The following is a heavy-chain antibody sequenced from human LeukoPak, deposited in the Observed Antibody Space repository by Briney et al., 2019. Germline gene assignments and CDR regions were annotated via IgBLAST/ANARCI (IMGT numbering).Heavy chain of an antibody. D-gene: IGHD6-19*01. CDR3: VRDRWPGLGDF. V-gene: IGHV3-66*01. J-gene: IGHJ6*02. CDR1: GFTVSENY. Sequence: PGGSLRLSCAVSGFTVSENYMSWVRQAPGRGPEWVSVLYSGGFTYYADPVKGRFTISRDNSKNTPYLQMSSLRAEDTAVYYCVRDRWPGLGDFWGQGTTVTVSS. CDR2: LYSGGFT.